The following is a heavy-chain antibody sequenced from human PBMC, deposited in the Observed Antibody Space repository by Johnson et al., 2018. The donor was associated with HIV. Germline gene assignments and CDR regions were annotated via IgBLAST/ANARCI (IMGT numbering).Heavy chain of an antibody. CDR3: AKCIWGSSLIDVFDI. CDR1: GFTLSSYG. V-gene: IGHV3-33*06. D-gene: IGHD6-13*01. Sequence: VQLVESGGGVVQPGRSLRLSCAASGFTLSSYGMHWVRQAPGKGLEWVAGIWYDGRNKHYADSVKGRLTIARDNSKNTLYLQLNNLRVEDTAVYYCAKCIWGSSLIDVFDIWGQGTMVTVSS. J-gene: IGHJ3*02. CDR2: IWYDGRNK.